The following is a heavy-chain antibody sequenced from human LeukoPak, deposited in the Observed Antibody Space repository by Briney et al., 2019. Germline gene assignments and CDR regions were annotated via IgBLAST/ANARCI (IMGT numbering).Heavy chain of an antibody. J-gene: IGHJ5*02. CDR2: IYYSGST. CDR3: ARYRIAAAGTELEWFDP. CDR1: GGSFSSYY. V-gene: IGHV4-59*08. Sequence: SETLSLTCTVSGGSFSSYYWSWIRQPPGKGLEWIGYIYYSGSTNYNPSLKSRVTISVDTSKNQFSLKLSSVTAADTAVYYCARYRIAAAGTELEWFDPWGQGTLVSVSS. D-gene: IGHD6-13*01.